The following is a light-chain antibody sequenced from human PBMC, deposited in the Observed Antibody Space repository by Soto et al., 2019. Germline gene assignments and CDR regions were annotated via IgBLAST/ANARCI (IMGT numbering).Light chain of an antibody. V-gene: IGKV1-9*01. Sequence: DIQLTQSPSFLSASVGDRVTVTCRASQGIYSYLAWYQQKPGKAPKLLIYGASTLQSGVPSRFSGSRSGTEFTLTISGLQPEDFATYYCQQFNRFFGPGTKVDIK. CDR1: QGIYSY. CDR3: QQFNRF. J-gene: IGKJ3*01. CDR2: GAS.